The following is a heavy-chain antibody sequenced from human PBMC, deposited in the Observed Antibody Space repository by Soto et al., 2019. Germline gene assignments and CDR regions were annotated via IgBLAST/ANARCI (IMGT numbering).Heavy chain of an antibody. D-gene: IGHD3-10*01. Sequence: QVTLRESGPGLVKATETLTLTCTVSGISLSALGMAVSWIRQPPGKALEWLAYISSTGEESHSPSLRSRYSISMDNTRTQVVFAMINLAPEETATYYCGRFTMIRGELSDHHYGMDVCGQGTTVTVSS. CDR3: GRFTMIRGELSDHHYGMDV. CDR1: GISLSALGMA. V-gene: IGHV2-26*02. CDR2: ISSTGEE. J-gene: IGHJ6*02.